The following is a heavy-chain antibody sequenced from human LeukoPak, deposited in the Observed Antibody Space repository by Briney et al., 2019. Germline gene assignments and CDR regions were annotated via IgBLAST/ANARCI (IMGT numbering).Heavy chain of an antibody. D-gene: IGHD6-19*01. Sequence: PGGSLRLPCAASGFTFGSYAMYWVRQAPGMGLEWVSGISGSGGSTFYADSVKGRFTISRDNSENTVYLQMNSLRADDTAVYYCAKTTAGYSSGRYPGWPVDYWGQGTLVTVSS. V-gene: IGHV3-23*01. CDR3: AKTTAGYSSGRYPGWPVDY. CDR2: ISGSGGST. CDR1: GFTFGSYA. J-gene: IGHJ4*02.